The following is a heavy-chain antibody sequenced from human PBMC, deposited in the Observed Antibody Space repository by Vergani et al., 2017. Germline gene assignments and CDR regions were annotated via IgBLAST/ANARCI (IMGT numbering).Heavy chain of an antibody. CDR1: GFTFSSYA. Sequence: EVQLLESGGGLVQPGGSLRLSCAASGFTFSSYAMSWVRQAPGKGLEWVSAISGSGGSTYYADSGKGRFTISRDNSKNTLYLQMNSLRAEDTAVYYCAKDRYDSSGYYSPFDYWGQGTLVTVSS. D-gene: IGHD3-22*01. CDR3: AKDRYDSSGYYSPFDY. J-gene: IGHJ4*02. V-gene: IGHV3-23*01. CDR2: ISGSGGST.